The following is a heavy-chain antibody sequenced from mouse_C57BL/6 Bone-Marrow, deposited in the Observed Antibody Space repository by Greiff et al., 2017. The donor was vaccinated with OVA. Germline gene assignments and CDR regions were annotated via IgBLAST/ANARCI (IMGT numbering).Heavy chain of an antibody. CDR3: TTDDPAWFAY. J-gene: IGHJ3*01. CDR2: IDPEDGDT. V-gene: IGHV14-1*01. CDR1: GYAFSSSW. Sequence: EVQLQQSGPELVKPGASVKISCKASGYAFSSSWMNWVKQRPEQGLEWIGRIDPEDGDTEYAPKFQGKATMTADTSSNTAYLQLSSLTSEDTAVYYCTTDDPAWFAYWGQGTLVTVSA.